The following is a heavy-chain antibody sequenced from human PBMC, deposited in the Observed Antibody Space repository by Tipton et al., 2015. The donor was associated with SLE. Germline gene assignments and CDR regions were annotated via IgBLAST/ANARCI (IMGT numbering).Heavy chain of an antibody. CDR2: ISDGGGT. V-gene: IGHV4-59*08. Sequence: TLSLTCSVSGGSISSNYWIWIRQPQGKGLEWIGYISDGGGTNHNPSLKSRVAISVDPAKNQFSLKLTSVTAADTAVYYCARGMLTWRGAIIGVDVWGQGTTVNVSS. CDR1: GGSISSNY. J-gene: IGHJ6*02. D-gene: IGHD2-8*01. CDR3: ARGMLTWRGAIIGVDV.